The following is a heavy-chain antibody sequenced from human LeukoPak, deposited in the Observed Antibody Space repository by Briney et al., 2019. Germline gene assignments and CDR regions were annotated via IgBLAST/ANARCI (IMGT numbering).Heavy chain of an antibody. Sequence: PGGSLRLSCAASGFTFSNAWMSWVRQAPGKGLEWVGRIKSKTDGGTTDYAAPVKGRFTISRDDSKNTLELQMNSLKTEDTAVYYCTTLRTYYYASPPPCGQGTLVTVSS. CDR1: GFTFSNAW. J-gene: IGHJ5*02. CDR3: TTLRTYYYASPPP. V-gene: IGHV3-15*01. D-gene: IGHD3-22*01. CDR2: IKSKTDGGTT.